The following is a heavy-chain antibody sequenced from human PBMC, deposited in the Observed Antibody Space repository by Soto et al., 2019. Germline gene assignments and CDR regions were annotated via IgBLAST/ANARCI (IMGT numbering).Heavy chain of an antibody. CDR2: IKQDGSEK. D-gene: IGHD6-19*01. Sequence: EVQLVESGGGLVQPGGSLRLSCAASGFTFSNYWMSWVRQAPGKGLEWVANIKQDGSEKYYVDSVKGRFTISRDNAKNSLYLQMNSLRAEDTAVYYCARAGGWLYAYYWGQGTLVTVSS. CDR1: GFTFSNYW. V-gene: IGHV3-7*01. CDR3: ARAGGWLYAYY. J-gene: IGHJ4*02.